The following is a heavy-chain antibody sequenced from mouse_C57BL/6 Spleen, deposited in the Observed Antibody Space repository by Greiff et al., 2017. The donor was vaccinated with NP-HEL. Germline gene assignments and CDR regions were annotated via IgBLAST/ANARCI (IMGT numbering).Heavy chain of an antibody. V-gene: IGHV7-1*01. CDR3: AREGYYGSSYAMDY. J-gene: IGHJ4*01. CDR1: GFTFSDFY. CDR2: SRNKANEYTS. Sequence: EVKLMESGGGLVQPGRSLRLSCATSGFTFSDFYMEWVRQAPGKGLEWIAASRNKANEYTSKYNSSVKGRFIVSRDTSQSILYLQMNALRAEDTAIYYWAREGYYGSSYAMDYWGQGTSVTVSS. D-gene: IGHD1-1*01.